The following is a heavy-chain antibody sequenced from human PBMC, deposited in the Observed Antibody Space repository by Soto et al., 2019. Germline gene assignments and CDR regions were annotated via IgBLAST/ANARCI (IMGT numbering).Heavy chain of an antibody. CDR2: IIPIYGTA. V-gene: IGHV1-69*01. D-gene: IGHD1-26*01. J-gene: IGHJ6*02. Sequence: QVQLVQSGAEVMKPGSSVKVSCKASGGTFSSFTISWVRQAPGQGLEWMGGIIPIYGTANYAQKFQGRVTITADASMRTAYMELSSLRSEDTAVYYCAKDRRADWESYYYYAMDVWGQGTTVTVSS. CDR1: GGTFSSFT. CDR3: AKDRRADWESYYYYAMDV.